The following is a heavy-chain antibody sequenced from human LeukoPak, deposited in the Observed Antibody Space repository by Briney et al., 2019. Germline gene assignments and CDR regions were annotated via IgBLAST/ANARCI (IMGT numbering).Heavy chain of an antibody. D-gene: IGHD1-26*01. V-gene: IGHV1-46*01. Sequence: ASVKVSCKASGYTFTSYYMHWVRQAPGQGLEWMGIINPSGGSTSCAQKFQGRVTMTRDTSTSTVYMELSSLRSEDTAVYYCARDGGGRSGSYEFDYWGQGTLVTVSS. CDR1: GYTFTSYY. J-gene: IGHJ4*02. CDR3: ARDGGGRSGSYEFDY. CDR2: INPSGGST.